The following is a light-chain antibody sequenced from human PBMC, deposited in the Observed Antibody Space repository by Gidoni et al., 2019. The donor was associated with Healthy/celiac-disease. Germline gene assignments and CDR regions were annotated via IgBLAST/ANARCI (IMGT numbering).Light chain of an antibody. CDR1: QSISSY. CDR3: QQSYSTPHT. Sequence: IQMTQSPSSLSASLGDRVTITCRASQSISSYLNWYQQKPGKAPKLLIYDASSLQSGVPSRFRGSGYGTDFTLTISSLQPEECATYYCQQSYSTPHTFGQGTKLEIK. V-gene: IGKV1-39*01. CDR2: DAS. J-gene: IGKJ2*01.